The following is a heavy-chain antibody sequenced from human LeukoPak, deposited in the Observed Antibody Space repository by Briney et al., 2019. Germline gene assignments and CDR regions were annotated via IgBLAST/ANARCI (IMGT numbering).Heavy chain of an antibody. CDR3: AKLTGFCSGNNCYSGFDY. Sequence: GGSLRLSGAASGFSFTTSDMSWVRQAPGRGLEWVSTISASVGTNYYADSVKGRFSISRDNSKNTLFLQMNSLRAEDTAVYYCAKLTGFCSGNNCYSGFDYWGQGTLVTVSS. V-gene: IGHV3-23*01. CDR2: ISASVGTN. CDR1: GFSFTTSD. D-gene: IGHD2-15*01. J-gene: IGHJ4*02.